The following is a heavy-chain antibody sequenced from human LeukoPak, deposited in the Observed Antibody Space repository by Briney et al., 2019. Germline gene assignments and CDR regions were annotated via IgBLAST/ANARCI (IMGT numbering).Heavy chain of an antibody. V-gene: IGHV4-38-2*02. CDR3: ARAGTYYYDSSGYLFSFLIDY. CDR2: IYHSGST. CDR1: GYSISSGYY. J-gene: IGHJ4*02. D-gene: IGHD3-22*01. Sequence: SETLSLTCTVSGYSISSGYYWGWIRQPPGKGLEWIGSIYHSGSTYYNPSLKSRVTISVDTSKNQFSLKLSSVTAADTAVYYCARAGTYYYDSSGYLFSFLIDYWGQGTLVTVSS.